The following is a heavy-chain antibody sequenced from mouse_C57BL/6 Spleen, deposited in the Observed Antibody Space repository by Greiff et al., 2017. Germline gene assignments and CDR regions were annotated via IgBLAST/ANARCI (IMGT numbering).Heavy chain of an antibody. Sequence: QVQLKQSGAELVRPGTSVKMSCKASGYTFTNYWIGWAKQRPGHGLEWIGDIYPGGGYTNYNETLKGKDTLTADKSSSTAYMQISSLTSEDAAIYYSARWRRDFDYWGQGTTLTVSS. V-gene: IGHV1-63*01. CDR2: IYPGGGYT. J-gene: IGHJ2*01. CDR3: ARWRRDFDY. CDR1: GYTFTNYW.